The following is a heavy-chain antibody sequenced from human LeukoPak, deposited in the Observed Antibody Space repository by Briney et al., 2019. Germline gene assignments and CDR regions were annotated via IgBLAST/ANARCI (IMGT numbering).Heavy chain of an antibody. V-gene: IGHV3-30*02. J-gene: IGHJ3*02. Sequence: PGGSLRLSCAASGFTFTSFGMHWVRQAPGKGLEWVAFIRYDGSNKYYADSVKGRFTISRDNSKNTLYLQMNSLRAEDTAVYYCAKGTVARGPSASDIWGQGTMVTVSS. CDR2: IRYDGSNK. CDR1: GFTFTSFG. D-gene: IGHD3/OR15-3a*01. CDR3: AKGTVARGPSASDI.